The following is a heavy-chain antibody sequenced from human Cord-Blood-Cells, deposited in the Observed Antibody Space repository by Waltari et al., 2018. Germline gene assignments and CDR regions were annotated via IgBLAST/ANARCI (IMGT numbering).Heavy chain of an antibody. Sequence: QLQLQESGPGLVKPSETLSLTCTVSGGSISSSSYYWGWIRQPPGKGLEWIGSLYYSGSTYYNPSLKCRVTISVDTSKNHFSLKLSSVTAADTAVYYCARRGYSSSWYWFDPWGQGTLVTVSS. CDR2: LYYSGST. CDR3: ARRGYSSSWYWFDP. J-gene: IGHJ5*02. V-gene: IGHV4-39*01. CDR1: GGSISSSSYY. D-gene: IGHD6-13*01.